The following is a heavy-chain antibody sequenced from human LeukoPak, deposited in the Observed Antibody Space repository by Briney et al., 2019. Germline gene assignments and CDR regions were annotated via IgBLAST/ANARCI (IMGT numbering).Heavy chain of an antibody. CDR3: ARTGSSLAAPFDY. J-gene: IGHJ4*02. D-gene: IGHD6-6*01. CDR2: IYPGDSDT. V-gene: IGHV5-51*01. Sequence: GESLKISCKGSGYSFTSYWIVWVRQMPGKGLEWMGIIYPGDSDTKYSPSFQGQVTISADKSISTAYLQWSSLKASDTAMYYCARTGSSLAAPFDYWGQGTLVTVSS. CDR1: GYSFTSYW.